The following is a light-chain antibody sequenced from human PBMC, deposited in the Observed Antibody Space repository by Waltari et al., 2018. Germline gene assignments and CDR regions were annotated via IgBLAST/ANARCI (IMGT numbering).Light chain of an antibody. CDR2: DTT. CDR1: TATVTSSHY. J-gene: IGLJ3*02. Sequence: QAVVTQEPSLTVSPGGTVTLTCDSSTATVTSSHYPYWFQQKPGQAPRTLIYDTTNRQSWTPDRFSGSLLGGKAALTLSGAQPEDEADYYCLLSYGRARVFGGGTKLTVL. V-gene: IGLV7-46*01. CDR3: LLSYGRARV.